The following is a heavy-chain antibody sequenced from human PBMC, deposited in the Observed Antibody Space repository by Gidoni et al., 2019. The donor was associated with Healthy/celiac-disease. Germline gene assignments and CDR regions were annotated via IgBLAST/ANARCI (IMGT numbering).Heavy chain of an antibody. V-gene: IGHV3-11*05. CDR3: AREGRGDALDI. CDR2: MSSSSSYT. CDR1: AFTFTDYH. Sequence: QVQLVESGGGLVKPGGSLSLSCADSAFTFTDYHMSWLRQAPGKGLEWVAYMSSSSSYTSYGDSVKGRFTISRDNDKNSMYRQMNSLRAEDTAVYYGAREGRGDALDILGQGTMVTVSS. J-gene: IGHJ3*02.